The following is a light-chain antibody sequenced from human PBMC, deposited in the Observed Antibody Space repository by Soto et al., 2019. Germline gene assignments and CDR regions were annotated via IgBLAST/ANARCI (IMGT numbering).Light chain of an antibody. Sequence: EIVLTQSPATLSLSPGERATLSCRASQSVSSYLAWYQQKPGQAPRLLIYDASTRATGIPARFSGSGSWTDFTLTISSLVPEDFAVYYCQQRSNWPSLTFGGGTKVDIK. CDR2: DAS. CDR1: QSVSSY. V-gene: IGKV3-11*01. J-gene: IGKJ4*01. CDR3: QQRSNWPSLT.